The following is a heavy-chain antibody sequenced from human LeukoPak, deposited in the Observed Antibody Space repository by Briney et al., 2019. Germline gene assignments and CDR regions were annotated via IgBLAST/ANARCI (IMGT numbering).Heavy chain of an antibody. Sequence: SETLSLTCAVYGRSFSGYDWSWIRQPPGKGLEWIGEINHSGSTNYNPSLKSRVTISVDTSKNQFSLKLSSVTAADTAVYYCARGGPSGWYGRYFFDYWGQGTLVTVSS. CDR1: GRSFSGYD. CDR3: ARGGPSGWYGRYFFDY. D-gene: IGHD6-19*01. J-gene: IGHJ4*02. CDR2: INHSGST. V-gene: IGHV4-34*01.